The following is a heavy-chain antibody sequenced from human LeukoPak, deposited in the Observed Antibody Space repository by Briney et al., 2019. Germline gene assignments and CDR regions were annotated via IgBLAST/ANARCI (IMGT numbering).Heavy chain of an antibody. CDR2: INHSGST. J-gene: IGHJ4*02. D-gene: IGHD1-26*01. CDR3: ARGRGSYVH. Sequence: SETLSLTCAVYGGSFSGYYWSWTRQPPGKGLEWIGEINHSGSTNYNPSLKSRVTISVDTSKNQFSLKLSSVTAADTAVYYCARGRGSYVHWGQGTLVTVSS. V-gene: IGHV4-34*01. CDR1: GGSFSGYY.